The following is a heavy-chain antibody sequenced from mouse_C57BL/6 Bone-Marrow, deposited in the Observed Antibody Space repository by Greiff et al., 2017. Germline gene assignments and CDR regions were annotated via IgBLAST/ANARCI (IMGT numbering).Heavy chain of an antibody. CDR1: GFTFTSYW. V-gene: IGHV1-7*01. J-gene: IGHJ3*01. CDR3: AGDGGDSWFAY. D-gene: IGHD1-1*02. Sequence: VQLQQSGAELAKPGASVKLSCKASGFTFTSYWMHWVQQRPGQGLEWIGYINPSSGYTKYNQKFKDKATFTADKTTSTAYMQLSSLTYEDSAVYYCAGDGGDSWFAYWGQGTLVTVSA. CDR2: INPSSGYT.